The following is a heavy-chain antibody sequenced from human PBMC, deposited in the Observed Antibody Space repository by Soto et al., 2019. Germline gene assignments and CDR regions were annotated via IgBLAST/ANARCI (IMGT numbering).Heavy chain of an antibody. CDR1: GDSISSADYY. Sequence: PSETLSLTCTVSGDSISSADYYWSWIRQTPGKGLEWIGHTFYSGTTYYNPSLKSRLTISVDTSKNHFSLRLTSVTAADTAVYYCARDLWVEPELYYYGMDVWGQGTTVTVSS. CDR2: TFYSGTT. J-gene: IGHJ6*02. D-gene: IGHD1-1*01. V-gene: IGHV4-30-4*01. CDR3: ARDLWVEPELYYYGMDV.